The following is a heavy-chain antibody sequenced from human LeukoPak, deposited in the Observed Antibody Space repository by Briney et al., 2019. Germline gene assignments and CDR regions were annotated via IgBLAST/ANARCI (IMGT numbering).Heavy chain of an antibody. D-gene: IGHD2-21*02. Sequence: PGGSLRLSCAASGFTFSRYAIHWVRQAPGKGLEWMGWINPNSGGTNYAQKFEGRVTMTRDTSISTAYMELSGLRSDDTAVYYCASRLQNVVVTEYDAFDIWGQGTMVTVSS. CDR2: INPNSGGT. CDR1: GFTFSRYA. V-gene: IGHV1-2*02. CDR3: ASRLQNVVVTEYDAFDI. J-gene: IGHJ3*02.